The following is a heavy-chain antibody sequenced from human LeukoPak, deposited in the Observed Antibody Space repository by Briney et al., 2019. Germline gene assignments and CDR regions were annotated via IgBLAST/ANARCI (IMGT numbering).Heavy chain of an antibody. CDR1: GFTFSSYG. CDR2: IRYDGSNK. J-gene: IGHJ4*02. V-gene: IGHV3-30*02. CDR3: ATATTYYDFLTGYSGPRGY. Sequence: PGGSLRLSCAASGFTFSSYGMHWVRQAPGKGLEWVAFIRYDGSNKYYADSVKGRFTISRDNSKSTLYLQMNSLRAEDTAVYYCATATTYYDFLTGYSGPRGYWGQGTLVTVSS. D-gene: IGHD3-9*01.